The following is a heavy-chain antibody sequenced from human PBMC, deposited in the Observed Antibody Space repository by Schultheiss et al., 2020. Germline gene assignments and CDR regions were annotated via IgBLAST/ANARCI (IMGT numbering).Heavy chain of an antibody. CDR3: ARAPGRMREQRSPHAFDI. Sequence: SVKVSCKASGGTFSSYAISWVRQAPGQGLEWMGGIIPIFGTANYAQKFQGRVTITADESTSTAYMELSSLRSEDTAVYYCARAPGRMREQRSPHAFDIWGQGTMVTVSS. J-gene: IGHJ3*02. CDR2: IIPIFGTA. V-gene: IGHV1-69*13. D-gene: IGHD6-25*01. CDR1: GGTFSSYA.